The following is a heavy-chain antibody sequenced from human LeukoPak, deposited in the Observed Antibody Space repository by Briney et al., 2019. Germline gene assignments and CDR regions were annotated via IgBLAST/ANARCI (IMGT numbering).Heavy chain of an antibody. CDR2: IYYTGNT. CDR3: ARFPGGAEYRHYYYMDV. CDR1: GVSISSSYSY. J-gene: IGHJ6*03. Sequence: WETLSLTCTVSGVSISSSYSYWGWIRQPPGMGLEWIGSIYYTGNTYYNASLKSQVSISIDTSKNQFSLKLSSVTAADTAVYYCARFPGGAEYRHYYYMDVWGTGTTVTVSS. V-gene: IGHV4-39*07. D-gene: IGHD1-14*01.